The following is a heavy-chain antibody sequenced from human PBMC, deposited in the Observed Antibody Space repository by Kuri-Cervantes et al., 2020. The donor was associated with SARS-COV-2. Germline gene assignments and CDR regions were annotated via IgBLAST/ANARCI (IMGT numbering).Heavy chain of an antibody. CDR2: ISYDGSNK. CDR3: AKDVGYFGGMDV. CDR1: GFTFSSYG. J-gene: IGHJ6*02. D-gene: IGHD3-9*01. V-gene: IGHV3-30*18. Sequence: LSLTCAASGFTFSSYGMHWVRQAPGKGLEWVAVISYDGSNKYYADSVKGRFTISRDNSKNTLYLQMNSLRAEDTAVYHCAKDVGYFGGMDVWGQGTTVTVSS.